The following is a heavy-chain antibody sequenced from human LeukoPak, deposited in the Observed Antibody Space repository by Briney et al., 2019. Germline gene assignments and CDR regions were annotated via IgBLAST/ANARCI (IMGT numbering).Heavy chain of an antibody. CDR2: ISGSGGST. CDR3: ARDLGRAGRGIFDAFDI. D-gene: IGHD6-13*01. J-gene: IGHJ3*02. V-gene: IGHV3-23*01. CDR1: GFTFSSYA. Sequence: SGGSLRLSCAASGFTFSSYAMSWVRQAPGKGLEWVSAISGSGGSTYYADSVKGRFTISRDNSKNTLYLQMNSLRAEDTAVYYCARDLGRAGRGIFDAFDIWGQGTMVTVSS.